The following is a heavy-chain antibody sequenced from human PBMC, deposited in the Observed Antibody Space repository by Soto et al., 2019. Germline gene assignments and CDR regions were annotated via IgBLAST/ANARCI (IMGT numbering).Heavy chain of an antibody. CDR1: GGSISSSSYY. Sequence: ASETLSLTCSVSGGSISSSSYYWGWIRQSPGKGLDWIGNIYYSGTTYYHPSLKSRISISIDTSKNQFSLTVTSVTAADTGVYFCVRQRRVTVGEIDNWGRGTLVTVSS. J-gene: IGHJ4*02. D-gene: IGHD4-17*01. V-gene: IGHV4-39*01. CDR2: IYYSGTT. CDR3: VRQRRVTVGEIDN.